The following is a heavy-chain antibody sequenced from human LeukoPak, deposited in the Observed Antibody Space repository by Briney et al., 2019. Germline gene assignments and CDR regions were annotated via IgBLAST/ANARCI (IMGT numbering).Heavy chain of an antibody. J-gene: IGHJ3*02. D-gene: IGHD2-15*01. CDR1: GFTFSSYA. CDR2: ISGSGGST. CDR3: AKDRAYLGYCSGGSCYLPDAFDI. Sequence: PGGSLRLSCAASGFTFSSYAMSWVRQAPGKGLEWVSAISGSGGSTYYADSVKGRFTISRDNSKNTLYLQMNSLRAEDTAVYYCAKDRAYLGYCSGGSCYLPDAFDIWGQGTMVTVSS. V-gene: IGHV3-23*01.